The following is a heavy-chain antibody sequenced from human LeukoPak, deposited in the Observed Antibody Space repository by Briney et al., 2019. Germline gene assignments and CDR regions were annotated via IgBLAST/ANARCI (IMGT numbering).Heavy chain of an antibody. CDR3: ARDERYDSSGYPFDY. V-gene: IGHV1-8*01. CDR1: GYTFTSYD. CDR2: MNPNSGNT. D-gene: IGHD3-22*01. J-gene: IGHJ4*02. Sequence: ASVKVSCRASGYTFTSYDINWVRQATRQGLEWMGWMNPNSGNTGYAQKFQGRVTMTRDTSISTAYMELSRLRSDDTAVYYCARDERYDSSGYPFDYWGQGTLVTVSS.